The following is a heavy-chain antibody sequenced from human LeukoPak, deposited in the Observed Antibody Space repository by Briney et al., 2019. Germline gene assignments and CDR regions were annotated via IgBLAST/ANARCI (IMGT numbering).Heavy chain of an antibody. V-gene: IGHV4-34*01. CDR3: ARGRVIIAA. CDR1: GGSFSGYY. J-gene: IGHJ4*02. Sequence: SETLSLTCAVYGGSFSGYYWSWIRQPPGKELEWTGEINHSGSTNYNPSLKSRVTISVDTSKNQFSLKLSSVTAADTAVYYCARGRVIIAAWGQGTLVTVSS. CDR2: INHSGST. D-gene: IGHD6-6*01.